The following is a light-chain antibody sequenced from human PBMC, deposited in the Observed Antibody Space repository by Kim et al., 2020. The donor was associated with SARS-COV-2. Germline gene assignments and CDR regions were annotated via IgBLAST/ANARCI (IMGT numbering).Light chain of an antibody. V-gene: IGKV1-5*01. CDR3: QQYSSYSYT. Sequence: SASVGDRVTITCRASQNIDSWLAWYQQKPGKAPKYLIYDATTLKSGVPSRFSGSGSGTQFTLTITSLQPDDFATYYCQQYSSYSYTFGQGTKLEI. CDR2: DAT. CDR1: QNIDSW. J-gene: IGKJ2*01.